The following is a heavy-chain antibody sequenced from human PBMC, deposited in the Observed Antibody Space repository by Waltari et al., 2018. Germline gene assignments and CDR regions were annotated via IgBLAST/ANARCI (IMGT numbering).Heavy chain of an antibody. CDR3: AKEPPTVTTGYFDY. CDR2: IYSGGRT. D-gene: IGHD4-17*01. V-gene: IGHV3-23*03. J-gene: IGHJ4*02. CDR1: GFTFSSYA. Sequence: EVQLLESGGGLVQPGGSLRLSCAASGFTFSSYAMSWVRQAPGKGLEWVSGIYSGGRTNYADSLKGRFTISRDNSKNTLYLQMNSLRAEDTAVYYCAKEPPTVTTGYFDYWGQGTLVTVSS.